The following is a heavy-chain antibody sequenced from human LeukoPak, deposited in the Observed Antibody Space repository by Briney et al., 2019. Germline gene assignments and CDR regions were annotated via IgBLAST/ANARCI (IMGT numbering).Heavy chain of an antibody. V-gene: IGHV4-61*02. Sequence: NASETLTLTYTVSGGSISSGRDYWNWIRQPAGKGLEWIGRIYTSGTTHYNPSLKSRVTMSLDTSRNQVSLKLSSATAADTAVYYCVKSYYDSTGYSGWFDPWGQGTLVTVSS. CDR1: GGSISSGRDY. CDR2: IYTSGTT. J-gene: IGHJ5*02. CDR3: VKSYYDSTGYSGWFDP. D-gene: IGHD3-22*01.